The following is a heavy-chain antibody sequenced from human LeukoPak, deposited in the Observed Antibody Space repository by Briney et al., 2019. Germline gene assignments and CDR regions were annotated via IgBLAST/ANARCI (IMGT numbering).Heavy chain of an antibody. CDR2: VYSGDSDT. CDR1: GYSFTSYW. CDR3: ASLSYYDSSGAFDY. Sequence: GESLKISCKGSGYSFTSYWIGWVRQMPGKGLEWMGIVYSGDSDTKYSPSFQGQVTISADKSISTAYLQWSSLKASDTAMYYCASLSYYDSSGAFDYWGQGTLVTVSS. J-gene: IGHJ4*02. D-gene: IGHD3-22*01. V-gene: IGHV5-51*01.